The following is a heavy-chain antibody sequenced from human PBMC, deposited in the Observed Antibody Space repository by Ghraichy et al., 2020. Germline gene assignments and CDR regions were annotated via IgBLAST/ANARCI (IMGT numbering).Heavy chain of an antibody. J-gene: IGHJ6*03. CDR1: GGSFSGYY. CDR2: IKHSGSN. CDR3: ARGGSLVGLFGLSYYYYYMDV. D-gene: IGHD3-22*01. V-gene: IGHV4-34*01. Sequence: SQTLSLTCAVYGGSFSGYYWSWIRQPPGRGLEWIGEIKHSGSNNYNPSLKSRVTISVDTSKNQFSLKLSSVTAAATAVYYCARGGSLVGLFGLSYYYYYMDVWGKGTTVTVSS.